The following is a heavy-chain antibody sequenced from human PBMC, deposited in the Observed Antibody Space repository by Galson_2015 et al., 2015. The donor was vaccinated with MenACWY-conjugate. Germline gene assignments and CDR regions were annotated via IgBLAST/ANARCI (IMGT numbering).Heavy chain of an antibody. CDR3: ARAPVMVTFGGVADAFDI. Sequence: QSGAEVKKPGESVQISCQGSGYRFSKYWIGWVRQMPGKGLEWMGIIYPTDSDTKYSPSFQGQVTISADKSINTAYLQWSSLKASDTAMYYCARAPVMVTFGGVADAFDIWGLGTMVTVSS. CDR1: GYRFSKYW. J-gene: IGHJ3*02. CDR2: IYPTDSDT. D-gene: IGHD3-16*01. V-gene: IGHV5-51*01.